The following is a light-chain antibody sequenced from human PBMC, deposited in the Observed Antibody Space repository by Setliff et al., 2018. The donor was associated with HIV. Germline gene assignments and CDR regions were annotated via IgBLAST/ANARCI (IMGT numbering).Light chain of an antibody. CDR1: SSDVGGYRY. CDR2: EVR. Sequence: QSVLTQPASVSGSPGQSITISCTGTSSDVGGYRYVSWYQQHPGKAPKLIIYEVRNRPSGVSNRFSGSKSGNTASLTISGLQAEDEADYYCSSYASSNTLPFGTGTKV. J-gene: IGLJ1*01. V-gene: IGLV2-14*01. CDR3: SSYASSNTLP.